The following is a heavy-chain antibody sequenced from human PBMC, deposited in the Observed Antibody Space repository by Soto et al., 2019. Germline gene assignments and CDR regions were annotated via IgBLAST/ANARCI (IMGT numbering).Heavy chain of an antibody. Sequence: PSETLSLTCTVSGGSISSYYWSWIRQPPGKGLEWIGYIYYSGSTNYNPSLKSRVTISVDTSKNQFSLKLSSVTAADTAVYYCATSITIFGVDPYYYYGMDVWGQGTTVTVSS. CDR2: IYYSGST. J-gene: IGHJ6*02. CDR3: ATSITIFGVDPYYYYGMDV. CDR1: GGSISSYY. D-gene: IGHD3-3*01. V-gene: IGHV4-59*01.